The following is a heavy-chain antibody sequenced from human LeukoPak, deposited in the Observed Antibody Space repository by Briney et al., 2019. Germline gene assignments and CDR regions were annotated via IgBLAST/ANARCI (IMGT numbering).Heavy chain of an antibody. CDR2: ISVGAEYI. Sequence: GRSLRLSCAASGFTFSSYAMHWVRQAPGKGLEWVSTISVGAEYIFYADSVKGRFTISRDDSNNALYLQMHSLRAEDTALYYCASGPPFLKYFEYWGQGTLVTVSS. V-gene: IGHV3-23*01. CDR3: ASGPPFLKYFEY. CDR1: GFTFSSYA. J-gene: IGHJ4*02. D-gene: IGHD3-3*01.